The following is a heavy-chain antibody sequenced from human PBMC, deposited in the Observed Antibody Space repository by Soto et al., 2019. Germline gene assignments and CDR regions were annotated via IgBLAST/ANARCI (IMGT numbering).Heavy chain of an antibody. CDR2: IYYSGST. CDR1: GGSISSGGYY. Sequence: KTSETLSLTCTVSGGSISSGGYYWSWIRQRPGKGLEWIGYIYYSGSTYYNPSLKSRVTISVDTSKNQFSLKLSSVTAADTAVYYCARVETYYYYGMDVWGQGTTVTVSS. CDR3: ARVETYYYYGMDV. D-gene: IGHD3-3*01. V-gene: IGHV4-31*03. J-gene: IGHJ6*02.